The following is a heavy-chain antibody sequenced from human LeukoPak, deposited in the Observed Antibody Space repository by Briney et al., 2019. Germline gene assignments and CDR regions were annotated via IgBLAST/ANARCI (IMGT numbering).Heavy chain of an antibody. CDR3: ARGFSPVRFGEGWFDP. CDR2: ISAYNGNT. D-gene: IGHD3-10*01. CDR1: GYTFTSYG. J-gene: IGHJ5*02. V-gene: IGHV1-18*01. Sequence: VASVKVSCKASGYTFTSYGISWVRQAPGQGLEWMGWISAYNGNTNYAQKLQGRVTMTTDTSTSTAYMELRSLRSDDTAVYYCARGFSPVRFGEGWFDPWGQGTLVTVSS.